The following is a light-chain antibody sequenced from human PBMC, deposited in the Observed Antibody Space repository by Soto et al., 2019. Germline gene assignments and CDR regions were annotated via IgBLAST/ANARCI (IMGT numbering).Light chain of an antibody. V-gene: IGKV3-20*01. Sequence: EIVLTQSPGTLSLSPGDGATLSCRASQSVSSYLAWYQHTPGQAPRLLLYGASNRATGVPDRFIGSGSGTDFTLTISRLEPEDFAVYYCQRIGSSPITFGQGTRLEIE. J-gene: IGKJ5*01. CDR2: GAS. CDR1: QSVSSY. CDR3: QRIGSSPIT.